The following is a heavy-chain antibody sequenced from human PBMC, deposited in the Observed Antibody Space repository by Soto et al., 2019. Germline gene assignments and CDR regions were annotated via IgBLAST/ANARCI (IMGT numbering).Heavy chain of an antibody. CDR2: IYYSGST. Sequence: PSETLSLTCTVSGGSVSSGSYYWSWIRQPPGKGLEWIGYIYYSGSTNYNPSLKSRVTISVDTSKNQFSLKLSSVTAADTAVYYCAREGSITIFGVETRGWFDPWGQGTLVTVSS. CDR3: AREGSITIFGVETRGWFDP. V-gene: IGHV4-61*01. D-gene: IGHD3-3*01. J-gene: IGHJ5*02. CDR1: GGSVSSGSYY.